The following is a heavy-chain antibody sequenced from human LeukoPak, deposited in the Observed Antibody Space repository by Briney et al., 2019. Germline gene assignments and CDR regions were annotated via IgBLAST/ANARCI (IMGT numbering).Heavy chain of an antibody. J-gene: IGHJ5*02. CDR3: ARGRRVVTWFDP. CDR1: GGSISSGSYY. D-gene: IGHD2-21*02. CDR2: IYTSGST. V-gene: IGHV4-61*02. Sequence: PSETLSLTCTVSGGSISSGSYYWSWIRQPAGKGLEWIGRIYTSGSTNYNPSLKSRVTISVDTSKNQFSLKLSSVTAADTAVYYCARGRRVVTWFDPWGQGTLVTVSS.